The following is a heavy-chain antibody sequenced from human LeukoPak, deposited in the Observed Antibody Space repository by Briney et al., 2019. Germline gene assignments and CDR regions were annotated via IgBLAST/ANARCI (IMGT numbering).Heavy chain of an antibody. CDR2: IRQDGSEK. J-gene: IGHJ4*02. CDR3: ARDTGSYSRY. Sequence: GSLRLSCSASGFTFNNYWMHWVRQAPGKGLEWVANIRQDGSEKYYVDSVKGRFTISRDNAKNSLFLQMNSLRAEDTAVYYCARDTGSYSRYWGQGTLVTVSS. V-gene: IGHV3-7*03. CDR1: GFTFNNYW. D-gene: IGHD1-26*01.